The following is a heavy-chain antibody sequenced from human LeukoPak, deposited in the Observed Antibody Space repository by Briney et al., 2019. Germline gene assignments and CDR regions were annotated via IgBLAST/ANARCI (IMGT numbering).Heavy chain of an antibody. CDR2: INAGNGNT. Sequence: GASVKVSCKASGYTFTSYAMHWVRQAPGQRLEWMGWINAGNGNTKYSQKFQGRVTITRDTSASTAYMELSSLRSEDTAVYYCAGAIAAADLAWVLPDSDSYFDYWGQGTLVTVSS. CDR3: AGAIAAADLAWVLPDSDSYFDY. D-gene: IGHD6-13*01. J-gene: IGHJ4*02. V-gene: IGHV1-3*01. CDR1: GYTFTSYA.